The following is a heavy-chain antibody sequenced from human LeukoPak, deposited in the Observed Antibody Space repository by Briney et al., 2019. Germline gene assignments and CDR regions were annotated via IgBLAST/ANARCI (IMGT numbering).Heavy chain of an antibody. V-gene: IGHV3-43D*03. J-gene: IGHJ4*02. Sequence: GGSLRLSCAASGFTFDDYAMHWVRHAPGKGLEWVSLISWDGGSTYYADSVKGRFTISRDNAKNSLYLQMNSLRAEDTAVYYCARGHWGLDSWGQGTLVSVSS. CDR3: ARGHWGLDS. CDR2: ISWDGGST. D-gene: IGHD7-27*01. CDR1: GFTFDDYA.